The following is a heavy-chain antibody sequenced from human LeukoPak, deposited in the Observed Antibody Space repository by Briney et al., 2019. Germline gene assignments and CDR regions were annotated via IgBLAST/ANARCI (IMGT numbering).Heavy chain of an antibody. CDR2: ISGYGGST. Sequence: GGSLRLSCAASGFTLSSYAVNWVRQAPGRGLEWVSTISGYGGSTYYADSVKGRFTISRDNSKNTLYLQMNSLRADDTAEYYCAKSLLTTASGTGRAFDLWGQGTMVTVSS. J-gene: IGHJ3*01. D-gene: IGHD1-26*01. CDR1: GFTLSSYA. V-gene: IGHV3-23*01. CDR3: AKSLLTTASGTGRAFDL.